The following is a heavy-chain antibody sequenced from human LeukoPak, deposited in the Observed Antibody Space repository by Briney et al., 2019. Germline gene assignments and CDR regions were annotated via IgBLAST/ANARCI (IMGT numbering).Heavy chain of an antibody. J-gene: IGHJ4*02. V-gene: IGHV1-18*01. CDR2: ISAYNGNT. Sequence: ASVKVSCKASGYTFTSYGISWVRQAPGQGLEWMGWISAYNGNTNYAQKLQGRVTMTTDTSTSTAYMELRSLRSDDAAVYYCARGEGGDYASPFDYWGQGTLVTVSS. D-gene: IGHD4-17*01. CDR3: ARGEGGDYASPFDY. CDR1: GYTFTSYG.